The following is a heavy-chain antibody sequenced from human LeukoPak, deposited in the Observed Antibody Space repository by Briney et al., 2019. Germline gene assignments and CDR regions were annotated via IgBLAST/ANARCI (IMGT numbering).Heavy chain of an antibody. V-gene: IGHV3-23*01. CDR1: GFTFSSYA. Sequence: GGSLRLSRAASGFTFSSYAMSWVRQAPGEGLRWVSAISGSGGSTYYADSVKGRFTISRDNSKNTLYLQMNSLRAEDTAVYYCARGIGYCSGGSCYRGNYYYYYMDVWGKGTTVTIS. CDR3: ARGIGYCSGGSCYRGNYYYYYMDV. D-gene: IGHD2-15*01. CDR2: ISGSGGST. J-gene: IGHJ6*03.